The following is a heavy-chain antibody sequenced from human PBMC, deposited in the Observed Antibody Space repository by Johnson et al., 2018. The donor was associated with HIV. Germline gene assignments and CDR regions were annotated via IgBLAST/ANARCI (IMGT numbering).Heavy chain of an antibody. D-gene: IGHD2-15*01. Sequence: QEQLVESGGGVVQPGRSLRLSCAASGFTFSDSYMNWIRQAPGKGLEWIAYISSGGSGMNYADWVTGRFTVSRENAKKSLYLKMDSLRVDDTAIYYRARRGGTGYSEPIDFWGQGTMVTVSS. CDR2: ISSGGSGM. CDR1: GFTFSDSY. CDR3: ARRGGTGYSEPIDF. J-gene: IGHJ3*01. V-gene: IGHV3-11*04.